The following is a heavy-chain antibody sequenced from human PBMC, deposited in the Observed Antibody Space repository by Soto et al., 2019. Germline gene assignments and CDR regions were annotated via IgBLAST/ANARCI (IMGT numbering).Heavy chain of an antibody. CDR3: AKGRGGSGSLTPRVDF. Sequence: PGGSLRLSCAASGFTFNNYAMTWVRQAPGKGLEWVSAISGGGDTTYYADSVKGRFTVSRDGSKNTLYLQMSSLRAEDTALYYCAKGRGGSGSLTPRVDFWGQGTLVTVSS. D-gene: IGHD3-10*01. J-gene: IGHJ4*02. CDR1: GFTFNNYA. V-gene: IGHV3-23*01. CDR2: ISGGGDTT.